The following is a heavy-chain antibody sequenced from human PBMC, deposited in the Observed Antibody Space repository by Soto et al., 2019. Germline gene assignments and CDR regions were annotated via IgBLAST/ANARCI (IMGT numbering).Heavy chain of an antibody. Sequence: PSETLSLTCAVSGGSISSSNWWSWVRQPPGKGLEWIGEIYHSGSTNYNPSLKSRVTISVDKSKNQFSLKLSSVTAADTAVYYWASQEIAAAGWGWFDPWGQGTLVTVSS. D-gene: IGHD6-13*01. CDR3: ASQEIAAAGWGWFDP. J-gene: IGHJ5*02. V-gene: IGHV4-4*02. CDR1: GGSISSSNW. CDR2: IYHSGST.